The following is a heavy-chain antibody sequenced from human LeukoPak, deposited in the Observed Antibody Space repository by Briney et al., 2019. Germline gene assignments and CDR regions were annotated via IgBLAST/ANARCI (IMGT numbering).Heavy chain of an antibody. D-gene: IGHD2-21*02. CDR3: AREVVVVTAPHYFDY. CDR2: ISSSGSTI. J-gene: IGHJ4*02. CDR1: GFTFSSYS. Sequence: PGGSLRLSCAASGFTFSSYSMNWVRQAPGKGLEWVSYISSSGSTIYYADSVKGRFTISRDNATNSLYLQTNSLRDEDTAVYYCAREVVVVTAPHYFDYWGQGTLVTVSS. V-gene: IGHV3-48*02.